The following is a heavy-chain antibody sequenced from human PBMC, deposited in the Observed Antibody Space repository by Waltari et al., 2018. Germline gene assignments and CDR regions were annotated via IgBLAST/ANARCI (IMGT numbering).Heavy chain of an antibody. CDR1: GYTLTDYY. Sequence: QVQLVQSGAEVKKPGASVKVSCKASGYTLTDYYIPWGRQAPGQGLEWMGRINPSSGGTKDAQKFQGRVTMTSDTSISTVYMELSRLRSDDTAVYYCVRDEDGDYWGQGTLVTVSS. D-gene: IGHD6-6*01. CDR2: INPSSGGT. J-gene: IGHJ4*02. V-gene: IGHV1-2*06. CDR3: VRDEDGDY.